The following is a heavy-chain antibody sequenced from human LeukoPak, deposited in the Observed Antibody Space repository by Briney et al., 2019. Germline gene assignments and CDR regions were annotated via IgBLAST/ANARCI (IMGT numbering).Heavy chain of an antibody. V-gene: IGHV3-9*01. Sequence: SGGSLRLSCAASGFTFDDYAMHWVRQAPGKGLEWDSGISWNSGSIDYADSVKGRFTISRDNAKNSLYLQMNSLRAEDTALYYCAKDRSVAGGIFDYWGQGTLVTVSS. CDR3: AKDRSVAGGIFDY. CDR1: GFTFDDYA. D-gene: IGHD6-19*01. CDR2: ISWNSGSI. J-gene: IGHJ4*02.